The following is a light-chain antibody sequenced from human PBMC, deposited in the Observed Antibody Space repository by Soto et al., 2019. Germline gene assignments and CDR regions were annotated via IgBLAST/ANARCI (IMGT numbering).Light chain of an antibody. CDR1: QSVSDN. J-gene: IGKJ1*01. CDR3: QQYNNWPWT. Sequence: EIVLTPSPATLSVSPGERATLSCRASQSVSDNLAWYQQKPGQAPRLLIYDASTRATGIPARFGGSGSGTEFTLTICSLQSGDFAVYFCQQYNNWPWTFGQGTKVEIK. CDR2: DAS. V-gene: IGKV3-15*01.